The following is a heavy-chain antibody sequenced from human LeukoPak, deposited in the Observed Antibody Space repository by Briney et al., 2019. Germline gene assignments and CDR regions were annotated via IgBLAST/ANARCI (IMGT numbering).Heavy chain of an antibody. CDR2: ISAYNGNT. V-gene: IGHV1-18*01. CDR1: GYTFIKYG. D-gene: IGHD3-9*01. CDR3: ARADPPYDILTGPILSLDY. J-gene: IGHJ4*02. Sequence: ASVKVSCKASGYTFIKYGITWVRQAPGQGLEWMGWISAYNGNTNYAQNFQDRVTMTTDTFTSTVYMELRSLRYDDTAVYYCARADPPYDILTGPILSLDYWGQGTLVTVSS.